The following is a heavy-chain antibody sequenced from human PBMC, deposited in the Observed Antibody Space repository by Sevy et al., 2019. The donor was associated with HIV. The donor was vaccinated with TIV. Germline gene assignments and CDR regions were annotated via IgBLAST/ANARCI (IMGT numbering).Heavy chain of an antibody. Sequence: GGSLRLSCAASGFTLSNYAMNWVRQAPGKGLEWVSGISATEESTYYADSVKGHFIISRDNSRNTLYLIMNSLRADETAVIYCGKRDSSYLYTGVCVFDSWGLGTLVTVSS. CDR1: GFTLSNYA. CDR3: GKRDSSYLYTGVCVFDS. D-gene: IGHD3-16*02. J-gene: IGHJ4*02. CDR2: ISATEEST. V-gene: IGHV3-23*01.